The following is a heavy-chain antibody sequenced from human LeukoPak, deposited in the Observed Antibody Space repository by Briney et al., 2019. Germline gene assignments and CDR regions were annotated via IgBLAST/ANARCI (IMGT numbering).Heavy chain of an antibody. CDR1: GFTFSSYT. D-gene: IGHD6-25*01. V-gene: IGHV3-23*01. CDR2: IIGSGSSS. CDR3: AKGKRLLDY. Sequence: GGSLRLSCAASGFTFSSYTMTWVRQAPGKGPEWISCIIGSGSSSYFADSVKGRFTISRDNFQNTLYLQMNSLRDEDTAVYYCAKGKRLLDYWGQGTLVTVSS. J-gene: IGHJ4*02.